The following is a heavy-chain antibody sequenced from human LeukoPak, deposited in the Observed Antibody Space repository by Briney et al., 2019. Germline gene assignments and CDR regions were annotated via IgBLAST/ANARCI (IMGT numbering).Heavy chain of an antibody. CDR2: IYYSDTS. D-gene: IGHD5-12*01. Sequence: SETLSLTCAVSGGSISSGAYSWSWIRQPPGKRLEWIGYIYYSDTSYYNPSLQRRVTISVATSKNQFSLKLRSVTAADTAVYYCASHSGGYAYWGQGTLVTVSS. CDR1: GGSISSGAYS. J-gene: IGHJ4*02. V-gene: IGHV4-30-4*07. CDR3: ASHSGGYAY.